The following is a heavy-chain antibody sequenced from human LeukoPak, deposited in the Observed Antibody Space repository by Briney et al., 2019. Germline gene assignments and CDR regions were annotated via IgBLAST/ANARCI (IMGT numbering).Heavy chain of an antibody. J-gene: IGHJ6*03. D-gene: IGHD2-15*01. V-gene: IGHV5-51*01. Sequence: GESLKISCKGSGYSFTSYWIGWVRQMPGKGLEWMGIIYPGDSDTRYSPSFQGQVTISADKSISTAYLQWSSLRAEDTAIYYCAKNGDRGAYCTGGTCYPYFYYYMDVWGKGTTVTI. CDR3: AKNGDRGAYCTGGTCYPYFYYYMDV. CDR2: IYPGDSDT. CDR1: GYSFTSYW.